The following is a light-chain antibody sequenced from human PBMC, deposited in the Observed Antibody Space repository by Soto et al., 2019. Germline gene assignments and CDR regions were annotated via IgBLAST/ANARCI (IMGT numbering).Light chain of an antibody. Sequence: EIVLTQSPGTLSLSPGERATLSFRASQSVSSSYLAWYQQKPGQAPRLLIYGASSRATGIPDRFSGSGSGTDFTLTTSRLEPEDFAVYYYQQYGSSPPVTFVGGTKVEIK. CDR1: QSVSSSY. CDR3: QQYGSSPPVT. CDR2: GAS. V-gene: IGKV3-20*01. J-gene: IGKJ4*01.